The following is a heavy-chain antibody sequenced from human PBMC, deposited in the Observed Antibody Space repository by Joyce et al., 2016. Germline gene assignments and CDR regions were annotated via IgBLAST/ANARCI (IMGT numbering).Heavy chain of an antibody. CDR3: AKADYGDKIDAFDI. CDR1: GFTFSSYS. D-gene: IGHD4-17*01. CDR2: ISSSSSTI. J-gene: IGHJ3*02. V-gene: IGHV3-48*01. Sequence: EVQLVESGGGLVQPGGSLRLSCAASGFTFSSYSMNWVRQAPGKGVKWVSYISSSSSTIYYADSVKGRFTISRDNAKNSLYLQMNSLRAEDTAVYYCAKADYGDKIDAFDIWGQGTMVTVSS.